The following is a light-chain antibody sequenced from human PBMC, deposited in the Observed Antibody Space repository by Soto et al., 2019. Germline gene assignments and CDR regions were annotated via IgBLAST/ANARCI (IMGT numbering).Light chain of an antibody. Sequence: DIQMTQSPSSLSASVGDRVTITCQASQDISNYLNWYQQKPGKAPKLLIYDASNLETGVPSRFSGSGSGTDFTFTISSLQPEDIATYYCQQYDNHNPPLTFGGGTKVEIK. CDR3: QQYDNHNPPLT. V-gene: IGKV1-33*01. CDR1: QDISNY. CDR2: DAS. J-gene: IGKJ4*01.